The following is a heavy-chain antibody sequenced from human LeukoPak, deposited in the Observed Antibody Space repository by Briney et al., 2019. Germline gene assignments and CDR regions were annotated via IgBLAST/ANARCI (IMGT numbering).Heavy chain of an antibody. CDR3: ARDPRTMVRGVPAALRY. Sequence: PVKVSCKASGGTFSSYAISWVRQAPGQGLEWMGGIIPIFGTANYAQKFQGRVTITADESTSTAYMELSSLRSEDTAVYYCARDPRTMVRGVPAALRYWGQGTLVTVSS. J-gene: IGHJ4*02. CDR2: IIPIFGTA. CDR1: GGTFSSYA. V-gene: IGHV1-69*13. D-gene: IGHD3-10*01.